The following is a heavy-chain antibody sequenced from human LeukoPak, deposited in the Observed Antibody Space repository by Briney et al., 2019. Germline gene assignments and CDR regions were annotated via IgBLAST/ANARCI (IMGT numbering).Heavy chain of an antibody. J-gene: IGHJ6*03. CDR3: ARDPYSGAYGDTCYSYMDV. V-gene: IGHV3-21*01. D-gene: IGHD1-26*01. Sequence: PGGSLRLSCEASGFSFSSYNMDWIRRTPGKGLVWMSSITTSSSYTFYADSVKGRFTNSRDNGRNSLYLQMNSRRAEDTAVYYCARDPYSGAYGDTCYSYMDVWGKGTTVTIPS. CDR1: GFSFSSYN. CDR2: ITTSSSYT.